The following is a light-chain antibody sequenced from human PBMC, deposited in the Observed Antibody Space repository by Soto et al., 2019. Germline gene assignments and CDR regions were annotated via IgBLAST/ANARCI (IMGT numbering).Light chain of an antibody. Sequence: TQSPATLSASVGDRVTITCRASQSISSYLNWYQQKPGKAPKLLIYAASSLQSGVPSRFSGSGSGTDFTLTISSLQPEDFATYYCQQSYSTPQTFGQGTKV. CDR2: AAS. CDR3: QQSYSTPQT. V-gene: IGKV1-39*01. CDR1: QSISSY. J-gene: IGKJ1*01.